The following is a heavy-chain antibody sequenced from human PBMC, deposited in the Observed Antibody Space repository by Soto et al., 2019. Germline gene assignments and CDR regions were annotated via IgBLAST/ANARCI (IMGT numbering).Heavy chain of an antibody. Sequence: QVQLQESGPGLVKPSQTLSLTCTVSGGSISSGDYYWSWIRQPPGKGLEWIGYIYYSGSTYYNPXLQCRVPISVXXSXNXXSLKLSSVTAADTAVYYCARSLMVRGASTLDAFDIWGQGTMVTVSS. D-gene: IGHD3-10*01. CDR2: IYYSGST. CDR1: GGSISSGDYY. J-gene: IGHJ3*02. V-gene: IGHV4-30-4*01. CDR3: ARSLMVRGASTLDAFDI.